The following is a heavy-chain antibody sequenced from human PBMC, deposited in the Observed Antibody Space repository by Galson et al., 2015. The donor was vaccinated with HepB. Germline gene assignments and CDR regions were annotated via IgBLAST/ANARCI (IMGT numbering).Heavy chain of an antibody. CDR3: ARPSEGSGSYSHWYFDL. D-gene: IGHD3-10*01. Sequence: QSGAEVKKPGESLRISCKGSGYSFTSYWISWVRQMPGKGLEWMGRIDPSDSYTNYSPSFQGHVTISADKSISTAYLQWSSLKASDTAMYYCARPSEGSGSYSHWYFDLWGRGTLVTVSS. CDR1: GYSFTSYW. J-gene: IGHJ2*01. CDR2: IDPSDSYT. V-gene: IGHV5-10-1*01.